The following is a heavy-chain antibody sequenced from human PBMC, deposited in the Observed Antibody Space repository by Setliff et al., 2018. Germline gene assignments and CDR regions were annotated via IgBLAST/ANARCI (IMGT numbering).Heavy chain of an antibody. CDR3: AREYFQHMDV. CDR1: GGSISSGNYY. J-gene: IGHJ6*03. CDR2: IQTSGTT. D-gene: IGHD3-9*01. Sequence: SETLSLTCTVSGGSISSGNYYWSWIRQPAGKGLEWIGHIQTSGTTNYNPSLKSRVTISVDTSKNQVSLKVKSVTAEDTAVYYCAREYFQHMDVWGKGTTVTVSS. V-gene: IGHV4-61*09.